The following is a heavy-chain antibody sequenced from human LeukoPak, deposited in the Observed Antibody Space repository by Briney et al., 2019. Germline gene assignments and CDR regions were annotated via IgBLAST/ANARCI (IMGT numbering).Heavy chain of an antibody. CDR3: ARDPMYSGSYLHFDY. CDR1: GGSITNYY. Sequence: TSETLSLTCTVSGGSITNYYWNWIRQPAGKGLEWIGRIHSSGGTVYNPSLKSRVTMSVDTSKNQFSLKLSSVTAADTAVYYCARDPMYSGSYLHFDYWGQGTLVTVSS. CDR2: IHSSGGT. V-gene: IGHV4-4*07. D-gene: IGHD1-26*01. J-gene: IGHJ4*02.